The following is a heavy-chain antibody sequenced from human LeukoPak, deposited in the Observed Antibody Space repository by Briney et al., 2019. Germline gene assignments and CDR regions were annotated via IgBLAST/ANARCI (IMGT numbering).Heavy chain of an antibody. V-gene: IGHV3-48*03. D-gene: IGHD3-10*01. CDR1: GFTFTSYE. J-gene: IGHJ4*01. Sequence: TGGSLRLSCAASGFTFTSYELHWVRQAPGKGLEWVSYISSSGSTIYYADSVKGRFTISRDNSKNTLYLQMNSLRAEDTAVYFCARDVDFYASGSYSDYWGQGTLATVSS. CDR2: ISSSGSTI. CDR3: ARDVDFYASGSYSDY.